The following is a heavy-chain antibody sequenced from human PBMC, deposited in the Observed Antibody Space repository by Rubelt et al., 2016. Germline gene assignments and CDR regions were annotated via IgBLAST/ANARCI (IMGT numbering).Heavy chain of an antibody. D-gene: IGHD2-15*01. V-gene: IGHV4-39*07. Sequence: QLQLQESGPGLVKPSETLSLTCTVSGGSISNSNYHWGWIRQPPGKGLEWIGSIYYSGRTYYNPSLKSRVTISEDTSKNQFSLKLRSVTAADTAVYYCARSFMVVSAIDYWGQGTLVTVSS. CDR2: IYYSGRT. CDR1: GGSISNSNYH. CDR3: ARSFMVVSAIDY. J-gene: IGHJ4*02.